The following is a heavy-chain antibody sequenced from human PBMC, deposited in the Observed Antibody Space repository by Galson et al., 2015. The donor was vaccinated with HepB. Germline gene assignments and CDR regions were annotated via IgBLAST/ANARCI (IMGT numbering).Heavy chain of an antibody. Sequence: SVKVSCKASGYTFTSYYMHWVRQAPGQGLEWMGWMNPNSGNTGYAQKLQGRVTMTRNTSISTAYMELSSLRSEDTAVYYCARGQDSSTLPLYGMDVWGQGTTVTVSS. D-gene: IGHD6-13*01. CDR1: GYTFTSYY. J-gene: IGHJ6*02. V-gene: IGHV1-8*02. CDR3: ARGQDSSTLPLYGMDV. CDR2: MNPNSGNT.